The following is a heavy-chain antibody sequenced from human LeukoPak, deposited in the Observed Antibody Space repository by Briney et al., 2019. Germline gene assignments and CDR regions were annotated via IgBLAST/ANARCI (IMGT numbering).Heavy chain of an antibody. Sequence: GGSLRLSCAASGFTFSSYRMHWVRQAPGKGLEWVAVIWYDGSNKYYADSVKGRFTISRDNSKNTLYLQMNSLRAEDTAVYYCAREFGGSGSYYNPDYWGQGTLVTVSS. CDR3: AREFGGSGSYYNPDY. J-gene: IGHJ4*02. D-gene: IGHD3-10*01. CDR2: IWYDGSNK. V-gene: IGHV3-33*01. CDR1: GFTFSSYR.